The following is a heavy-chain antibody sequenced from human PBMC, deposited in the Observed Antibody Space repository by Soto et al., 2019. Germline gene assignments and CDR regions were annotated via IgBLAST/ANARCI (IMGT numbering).Heavy chain of an antibody. V-gene: IGHV4-31*03. CDR3: ARSFYDLSTATGGHWFDP. D-gene: IGHD3-9*01. CDR1: GGSINTAGYY. CDR2: IFYSGTT. J-gene: IGHJ5*02. Sequence: PSETLCLTCTVSGGSINTAGYYWNWVRHSPGKGLEWIGYIFYSGTTYYNPSLESRLTMSLDKSKNHFSLRLSSVTAADTAYYYCARSFYDLSTATGGHWFDPWGHGTLVTVSS.